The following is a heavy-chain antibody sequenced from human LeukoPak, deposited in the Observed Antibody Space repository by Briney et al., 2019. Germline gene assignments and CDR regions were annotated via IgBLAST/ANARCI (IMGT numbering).Heavy chain of an antibody. D-gene: IGHD6-6*01. CDR2: ISYDGSNK. CDR1: GFTFSSFI. Sequence: PGRSLRLSCAASGFTFSSFIMHWVRQAPGKGLEWVAVISYDGSNKYYADSVKGRFTISRDNSKNTLYLQMNSLRAEDTAVYYCAKVYSSSFHYYYYGMDVWGQGTTVTVSS. CDR3: AKVYSSSFHYYYYGMDV. J-gene: IGHJ6*02. V-gene: IGHV3-30*04.